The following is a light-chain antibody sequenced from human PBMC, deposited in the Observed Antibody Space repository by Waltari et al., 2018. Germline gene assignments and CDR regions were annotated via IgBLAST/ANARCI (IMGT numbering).Light chain of an antibody. CDR2: SNN. J-gene: IGLJ2*01. Sequence: QSVLTQPPSASGTPGQRGPISCSGSSPNIGSNTVNWYQQLPGPAPKLLIYSNNQRPSGVPDRFSGSKSGTSASLAISGLQSEDEADYYCAAWDDSLNGVVFGGGTKLTVL. CDR1: SPNIGSNT. CDR3: AAWDDSLNGVV. V-gene: IGLV1-44*01.